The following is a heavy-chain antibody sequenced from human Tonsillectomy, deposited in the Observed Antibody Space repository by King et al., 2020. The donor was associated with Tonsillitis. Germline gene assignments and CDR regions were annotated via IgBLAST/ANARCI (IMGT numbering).Heavy chain of an antibody. D-gene: IGHD3-9*01. J-gene: IGHJ4*02. V-gene: IGHV4-59*01. CDR3: AGHFDWNSEYFDH. CDR1: GGSISSYY. CDR2: IYYSGST. Sequence: QLQESGPGLVKPSETLSLTCTVSGGSISSYYWSWIRQPPGKGLEWIGYIYYSGSTNYNPSLKSRVTISVDTSKNQFSLKLSSVTAADTAVYYCAGHFDWNSEYFDHWGQGTLVTVSS.